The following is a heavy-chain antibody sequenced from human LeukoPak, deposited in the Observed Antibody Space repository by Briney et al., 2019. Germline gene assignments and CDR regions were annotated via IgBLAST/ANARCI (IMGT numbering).Heavy chain of an antibody. Sequence: PSETLSLTCAVYGGSFSGYYWSWIRQPPGKGLEWIGEINHSGSTNYNPSLESRVTISVDTSKNHFSLNLSSVTAADTAVYYCARQSRGSSSSRDYFDYWGQGTLVTVSS. V-gene: IGHV4-34*01. CDR3: ARQSRGSSSSRDYFDY. D-gene: IGHD6-6*01. CDR2: INHSGST. J-gene: IGHJ4*02. CDR1: GGSFSGYY.